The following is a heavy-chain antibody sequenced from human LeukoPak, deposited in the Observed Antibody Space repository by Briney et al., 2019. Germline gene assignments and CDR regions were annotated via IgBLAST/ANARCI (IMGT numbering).Heavy chain of an antibody. V-gene: IGHV3-7*04. CDR1: GFTFSNYW. CDR3: ARADNYGSILDY. Sequence: GGSLRLSCAASGFTFSNYWMSWVRQSPGRGLEWVSNIDQDGSAEYYVDSVGGRFTVSRDNAKNSLYLQIDSLRAEDTAVYYCARADNYGSILDYWGRGTLVTVSS. J-gene: IGHJ4*02. D-gene: IGHD3-10*01. CDR2: IDQDGSAE.